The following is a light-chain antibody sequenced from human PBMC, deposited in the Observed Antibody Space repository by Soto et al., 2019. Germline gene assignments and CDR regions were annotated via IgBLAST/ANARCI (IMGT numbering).Light chain of an antibody. CDR2: KAS. V-gene: IGKV1-5*03. CDR3: QQYDGYSRT. Sequence: DVRMTQSPSTLSASVGDRVTITCRASQSISGWLAWYQQRPGKAPKLMIYKASTLETGVPSRFSGSGSGTEFTLTINNLQPDDFATYYCQQYDGYSRTFGQGTKV. J-gene: IGKJ1*01. CDR1: QSISGW.